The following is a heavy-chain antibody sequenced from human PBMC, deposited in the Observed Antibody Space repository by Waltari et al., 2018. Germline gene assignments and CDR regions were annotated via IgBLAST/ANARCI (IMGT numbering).Heavy chain of an antibody. CDR2: IYHSGST. CDR3: ARHVTTYYYGSGSYPFYFDY. J-gene: IGHJ4*03. V-gene: IGHV4-38-2*01. CDR1: GYSISSGYY. D-gene: IGHD3-10*01. Sequence: QVQLQESGPGLVKPSETLSLTCAVSGYSISSGYYWGWIRQPPGKGLEWIGSIYHSGSTYYNPSLKSRVTISVDTSKNQFSLKLSSVTAADTAVYYCARHVTTYYYGSGSYPFYFDYWGQGTTVTVSS.